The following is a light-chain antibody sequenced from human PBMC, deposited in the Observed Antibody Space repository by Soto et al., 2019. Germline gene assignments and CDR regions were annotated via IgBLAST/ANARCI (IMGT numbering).Light chain of an antibody. Sequence: QSVLTQPPSVSGAPGQRVTISCTGSSSDIGAGFDVHWYQHLPGTAPKLLIYGNTNRPPGVPGRFSGSKSGTSASLVITGLQAEDEADYYCQSYENSRTGFYVFGTGTQLTVL. J-gene: IGLJ1*01. CDR3: QSYENSRTGFYV. V-gene: IGLV1-40*01. CDR1: SSDIGAGFD. CDR2: GNT.